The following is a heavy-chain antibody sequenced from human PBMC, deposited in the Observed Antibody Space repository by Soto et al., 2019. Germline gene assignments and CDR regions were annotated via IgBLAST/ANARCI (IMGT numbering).Heavy chain of an antibody. V-gene: IGHV1-69*01. CDR1: GGTFSTYA. CDR3: ARPKGTYSSGYYYFDF. D-gene: IGHD6-19*01. CDR2: IIPLFGTA. Sequence: QVQLEQSGAEVKQPGSSVRVSCKTSGGTFSTYAINWLRQAPGQGLEWMGAIIPLFGTADYSQKFQGRVTITADESTSTAYMELSSLRSDDTAVYFCARPKGTYSSGYYYFDFWGQGTLVTVSS. J-gene: IGHJ4*02.